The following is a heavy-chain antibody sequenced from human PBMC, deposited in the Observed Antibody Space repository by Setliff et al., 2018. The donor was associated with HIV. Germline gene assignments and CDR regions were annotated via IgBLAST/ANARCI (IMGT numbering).Heavy chain of an antibody. V-gene: IGHV4-61*01. CDR1: GGSVSTGNYY. CDR2: IFYSGST. Sequence: PSETLSLTCTVSGGSVSTGNYYWNWIRLPPGKGLEWIGYIFYSGSTNYNPSLKSRVNISVDTSKNQFSLRLNSVTAADTAIYYCTRRGADSYYPRPLDVWGKGTTVTVSS. D-gene: IGHD3-10*01. J-gene: IGHJ6*04. CDR3: TRRGADSYYPRPLDV.